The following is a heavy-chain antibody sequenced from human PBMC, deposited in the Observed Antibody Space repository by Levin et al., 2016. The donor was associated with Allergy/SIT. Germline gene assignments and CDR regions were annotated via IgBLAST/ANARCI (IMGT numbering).Heavy chain of an antibody. CDR1: GGSFSGYY. CDR2: INHSGST. CDR3: ARGYCSSTSCYYRPLLRTVFDY. J-gene: IGHJ4*02. Sequence: SETLSLTCAVYGGSFSGYYWSWIRQPPGKGLEWIGEINHSGSTNYNPSLKSRVTISVDTPKNQFSLKLSSVTAADTAVYYCARGYCSSTSCYYRPLLRTVFDYWGQGTLVTVSS. V-gene: IGHV4-34*01. D-gene: IGHD2-2*01.